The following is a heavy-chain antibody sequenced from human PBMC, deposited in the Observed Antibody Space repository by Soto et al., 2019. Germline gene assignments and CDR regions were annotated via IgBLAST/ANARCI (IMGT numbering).Heavy chain of an antibody. J-gene: IGHJ4*02. CDR3: ARGADDYSNYEWTPNPRQIYYFDY. V-gene: IGHV4-34*01. Sequence: PSETLSLTCAVSGGSFSGYYWSWIRQPPGKGLEWIGEINHSGSTNYNPSLKSRVTISVDTSKNQFSLKLSSVTAADTAVYYCARGADDYSNYEWTPNPRQIYYFDYWGQGTLVTVSS. D-gene: IGHD4-4*01. CDR2: INHSGST. CDR1: GGSFSGYY.